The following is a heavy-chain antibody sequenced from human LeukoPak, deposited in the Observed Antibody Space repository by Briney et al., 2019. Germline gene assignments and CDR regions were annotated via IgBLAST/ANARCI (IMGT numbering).Heavy chain of an antibody. CDR3: ARSSGHPNWFDP. V-gene: IGHV4-61*02. D-gene: IGHD3-22*01. CDR2: IYTSGST. CDR1: GGSISSGSYY. Sequence: SETLSLTCTVSGGSISSGSYYWSWIRQPAGKGLEWIGRIYTSGSTDYNPSLKSRVTISVDTSKNQFSLTLSSVTAADTAVYYCARSSGHPNWFDPWGQGTLVTVSS. J-gene: IGHJ5*02.